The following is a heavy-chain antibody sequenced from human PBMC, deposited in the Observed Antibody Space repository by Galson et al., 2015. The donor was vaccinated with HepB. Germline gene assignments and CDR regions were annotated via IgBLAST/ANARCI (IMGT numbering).Heavy chain of an antibody. CDR2: ISSSSSYT. V-gene: IGHV3-11*06. Sequence: SLRLSCAASGFTFSDYYMSWIRQAPGKGLEWVSYISSSSSYTNYADSVKGRFTISRDNAKNSLYLQMNSLRAEDTAVYYCARGRAGIYYFDYWGQGTLVTVSS. CDR3: ARGRAGIYYFDY. CDR1: GFTFSDYY. D-gene: IGHD2-21*01. J-gene: IGHJ4*02.